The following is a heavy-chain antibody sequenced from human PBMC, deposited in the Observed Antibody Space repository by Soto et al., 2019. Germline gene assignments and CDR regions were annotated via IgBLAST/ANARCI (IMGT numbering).Heavy chain of an antibody. V-gene: IGHV1-69*13. CDR2: IIPLLGTA. CDR3: ARGVHYDSSGYYYFY. CDR1: GGTFSINA. Sequence: SVKVSCKASGGTFSINAIDWVRQAPGQGLEWMGGIIPLLGTANYAQNFQGRITITADESTNTAYMELRSLRSEDTAVYYCARGVHYDSSGYYYFYWGQGTLVTVSS. D-gene: IGHD3-22*01. J-gene: IGHJ4*02.